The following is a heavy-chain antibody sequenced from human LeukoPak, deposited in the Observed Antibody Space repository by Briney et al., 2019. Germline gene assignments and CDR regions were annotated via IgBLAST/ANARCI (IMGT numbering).Heavy chain of an antibody. CDR1: GFTFSNFV. V-gene: IGHV3-23*01. Sequence: GGSLRLSCAASGFTFSNFVMSWVRQAPGKGLEWVSYIDGGGGSTNYADSVKGRVTISRDNSKNTLYLQMNSLRAEDTAIYYCAKENWYLYNNNWYKTWFDPWGQGTLVTVSS. D-gene: IGHD6-13*01. CDR3: AKENWYLYNNNWYKTWFDP. CDR2: IDGGGGST. J-gene: IGHJ5*02.